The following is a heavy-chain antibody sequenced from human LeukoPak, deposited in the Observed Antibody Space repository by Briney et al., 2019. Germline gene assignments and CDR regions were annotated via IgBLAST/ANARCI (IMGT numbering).Heavy chain of an antibody. D-gene: IGHD2-2*01. V-gene: IGHV3-74*01. CDR2: INSDGSST. J-gene: IGHJ5*02. CDR1: GFTFSSYW. CDR3: ARVRGPAEIDP. Sequence: PGGSLSLSCAASGFTFSSYWMHWVRQAPGKGLVWVSRINSDGSSTSYADSVKGRFTISRDNAKNTLYLQMNSLRAEDTAVYYCARVRGPAEIDPWGQGTLVTVSS.